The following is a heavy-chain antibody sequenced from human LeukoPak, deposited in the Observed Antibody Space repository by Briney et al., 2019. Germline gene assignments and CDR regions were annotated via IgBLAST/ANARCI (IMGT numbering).Heavy chain of an antibody. CDR1: GGSFSGYY. CDR3: AREKVVYDSSGYYPSLIDY. D-gene: IGHD3-22*01. J-gene: IGHJ4*02. CDR2: INHSGST. V-gene: IGHV4-34*01. Sequence: PSETLSLTCAVYGGSFSGYYWSWIRQPPGKGLEWIGEINHSGSTNYNPSLKSRVTISVDTSKNQFSLKLSSVTAADTAVYYCAREKVVYDSSGYYPSLIDYWGQGTLVTVSS.